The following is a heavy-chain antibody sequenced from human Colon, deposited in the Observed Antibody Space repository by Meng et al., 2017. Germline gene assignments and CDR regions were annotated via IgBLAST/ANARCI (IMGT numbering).Heavy chain of an antibody. J-gene: IGHJ4*02. Sequence: QVHLQQSGPGLVKPSQTLSLTCAISGDSVSSKSAAWSWIRQSPSRGLEWLGRTYYRSKWYNDYAVSVKSRISINPDTSKNQFSVRLDSVTPEDTAVYCCASTENHFWGQGTLVTVSS. D-gene: IGHD1-26*01. V-gene: IGHV6-1*01. CDR3: ASTENHF. CDR1: GDSVSSKSAA. CDR2: TYYRSKWYN.